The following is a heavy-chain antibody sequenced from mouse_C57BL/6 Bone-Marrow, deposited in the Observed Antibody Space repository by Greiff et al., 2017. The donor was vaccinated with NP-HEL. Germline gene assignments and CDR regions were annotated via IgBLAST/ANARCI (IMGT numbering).Heavy chain of an antibody. CDR2: IHPNSGST. CDR3: ARDYGSGPYAMDY. Sequence: LVESGAELVKPGASVKLSCKASGYTFTSYWMHWVKQRPGRGLEWIGMIHPNSGSTNYNEKFKSKATLTVDKSSSTAYMQLSDLTSEDTAVYYCARDYGSGPYAMDYWGQGTSVTVSS. CDR1: GYTFTSYW. D-gene: IGHD1-1*01. J-gene: IGHJ4*01. V-gene: IGHV1-64*01.